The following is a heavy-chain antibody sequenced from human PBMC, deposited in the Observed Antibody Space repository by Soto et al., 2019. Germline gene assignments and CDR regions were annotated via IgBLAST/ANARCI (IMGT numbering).Heavy chain of an antibody. V-gene: IGHV4-59*01. CDR3: TSGVNWNDVSDY. CDR1: GGSISSYY. CDR2: IYSNGRT. Sequence: QVQLQESGPGLVKPSETLSLTCTVSGGSISSYYWTWIRQPPGKGLEWIGYIYSNGRTNYNPSLKCRVTISVDTSKNQFSLKLRSVTVADTAVYYCTSGVNWNDVSDYWGQGNLVTVSS. D-gene: IGHD1-1*01. J-gene: IGHJ4*02.